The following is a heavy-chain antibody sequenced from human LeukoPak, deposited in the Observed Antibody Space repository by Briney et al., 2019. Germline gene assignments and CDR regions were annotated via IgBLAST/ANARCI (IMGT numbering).Heavy chain of an antibody. Sequence: PSETLSLTCTVSGGSISSYHWSWIRQPPGKGLEWIGYIYYSGSTNYNPSLKSRVTISVDTSKNQFSLKLSSVTAADTAVYYCARIYSGSPVDYWGQGTLDTVSS. CDR2: IYYSGST. CDR3: ARIYSGSPVDY. J-gene: IGHJ4*02. CDR1: GGSISSYH. V-gene: IGHV4-59*08. D-gene: IGHD1-26*01.